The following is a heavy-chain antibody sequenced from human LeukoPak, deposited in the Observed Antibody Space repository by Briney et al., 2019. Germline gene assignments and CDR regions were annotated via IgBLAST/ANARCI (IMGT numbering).Heavy chain of an antibody. V-gene: IGHV4-39*07. J-gene: IGHJ4*02. CDR3: ARDGVVVAARRYFDY. Sequence: PSETLSLTCTVSGGSISSSSYYWGWIRQPPGKGLEWIGSIYYSGSTYYNPSLKSRVTISVDTSKNQFSLKPSSVTAADTAVYYCARDGVVVAARRYFDYWGQGTLVTVSS. CDR1: GGSISSSSYY. D-gene: IGHD2-15*01. CDR2: IYYSGST.